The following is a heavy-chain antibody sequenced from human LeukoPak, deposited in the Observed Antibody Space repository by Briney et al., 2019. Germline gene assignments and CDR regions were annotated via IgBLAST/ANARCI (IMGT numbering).Heavy chain of an antibody. CDR3: AKRPSDYGDYVTYFDY. J-gene: IGHJ4*02. D-gene: IGHD4-17*01. CDR1: EFSFISYG. CDR2: ISDDGRNK. Sequence: GRSLRLSCAASEFSFISYGMRWVRQAPGKWLEWVGVISDDGRNKKYADSVKGRFTISRDNSKDTLYLQMNSLRDEDTAVYYCAKRPSDYGDYVTYFDYWGQGTLVTVSS. V-gene: IGHV3-30*18.